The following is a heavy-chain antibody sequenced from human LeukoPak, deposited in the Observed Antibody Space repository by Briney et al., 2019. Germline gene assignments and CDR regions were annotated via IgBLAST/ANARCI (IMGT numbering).Heavy chain of an antibody. CDR2: INAGNGDT. Sequence: GASVKVSCKAFGYTFTNYVIHWVRQAPGQRPEWMGWINAGNGDTKYSHHFQGRVTITRDTSASTACMEMSSLTSGDTALYYCARDDCGDTCYPGGYWGQGTLVTVSS. CDR3: ARDDCGDTCYPGGY. V-gene: IGHV1-3*01. CDR1: GYTFTNYV. D-gene: IGHD2-21*01. J-gene: IGHJ4*02.